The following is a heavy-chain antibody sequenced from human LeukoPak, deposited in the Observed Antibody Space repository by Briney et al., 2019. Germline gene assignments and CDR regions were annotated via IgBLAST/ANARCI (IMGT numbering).Heavy chain of an antibody. CDR2: ISYDGSNQ. D-gene: IGHD6-19*01. J-gene: IGHJ4*02. CDR3: ATHRSGYYLDH. V-gene: IGHV3-30*03. CDR1: GFTFRNYG. Sequence: PGGSLRLSRAASGFTFRNYGMVWVRQAPGKGLEWVALISYDGSNQYYADSVKGRFTISRDNSKNTLYLQINSLRAEDTAVYYCATHRSGYYLDHWGQGTLVTVSS.